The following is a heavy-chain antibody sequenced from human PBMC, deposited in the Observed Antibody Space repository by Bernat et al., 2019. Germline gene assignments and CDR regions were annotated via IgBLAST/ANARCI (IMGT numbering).Heavy chain of an antibody. Sequence: QVQLVQSGAEVKKPGSSVKVSCKASGGTFSSYTISWVRQAPGQGLEWMGRIIPILGIANYAQKFQGRVTITADKSTSTAYMELRSLRSEDTAVYYCAIMDTAMVKGFDYWGQGTLVTVSS. CDR1: GGTFSSYT. CDR2: IIPILGIA. D-gene: IGHD5-18*01. CDR3: AIMDTAMVKGFDY. J-gene: IGHJ4*02. V-gene: IGHV1-69*02.